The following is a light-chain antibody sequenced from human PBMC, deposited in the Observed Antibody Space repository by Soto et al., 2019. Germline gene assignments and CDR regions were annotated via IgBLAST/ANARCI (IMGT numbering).Light chain of an antibody. J-gene: IGLJ2*01. V-gene: IGLV1-44*01. CDR3: ASWDDSLNGVV. Sequence: QSVLTQPPSASGTPGQRVTISCSGSSSNIGSNAVNWYQQLPGTAPKLLIYTNNQRPSEVPDRFSGSKSGTSASLAISGLQSEDEADYCCASWDDSLNGVVFGGGTKVTVL. CDR2: TNN. CDR1: SSNIGSNA.